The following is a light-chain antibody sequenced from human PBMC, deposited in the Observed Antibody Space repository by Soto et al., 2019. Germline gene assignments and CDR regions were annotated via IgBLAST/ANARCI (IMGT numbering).Light chain of an antibody. CDR3: QQRSNLPPT. Sequence: EIVFSQSPATLSLPTGERATLSCRASQSVSSYLAWYQQKPGQGPRLLIYDASNRATGIPARFSGSGSGTDFTLTISSLEPEDFAVYYCQQRSNLPPTFGQGTRLEIK. J-gene: IGKJ5*01. V-gene: IGKV3-11*01. CDR2: DAS. CDR1: QSVSSY.